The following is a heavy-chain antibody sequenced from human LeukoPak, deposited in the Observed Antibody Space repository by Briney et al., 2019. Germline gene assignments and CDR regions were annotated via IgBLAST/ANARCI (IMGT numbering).Heavy chain of an antibody. V-gene: IGHV1-18*01. D-gene: IGHD1-26*01. J-gene: IGHJ6*02. CDR2: ISAYNGNT. CDR3: ARQINGGSPGHCYYYGMDV. CDR1: GYSFTSYG. Sequence: GESLKISCKGSGYSFTSYGISWVRQAPGQGLEWMGWISAYNGNTNYAQKLQGRVTMTTDTSTSTAYMELRSLRSDDTAVYYCARQINGGSPGHCYYYGMDVWGQGTTVTVSS.